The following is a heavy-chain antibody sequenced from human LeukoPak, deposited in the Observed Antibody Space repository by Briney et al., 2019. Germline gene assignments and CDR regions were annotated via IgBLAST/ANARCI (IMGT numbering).Heavy chain of an antibody. V-gene: IGHV1-18*04. CDR3: AATGDAFDI. CDR1: GYTFNSYS. CDR2: ISAYNGNT. Sequence: ASVKVPCKASGYTFNSYSISWVRQAPGQGLEWMGRISAYNGNTNYAQKLQDRVTISTDTSTSTVYMELRSLKSDDTAVYYCAATGDAFDIWGQGTMVAVSS. D-gene: IGHD4-17*01. J-gene: IGHJ3*02.